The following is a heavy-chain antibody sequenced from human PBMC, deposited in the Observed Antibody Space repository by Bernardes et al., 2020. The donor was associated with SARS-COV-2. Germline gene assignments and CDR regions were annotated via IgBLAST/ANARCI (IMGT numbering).Heavy chain of an antibody. Sequence: SVKVSCKASGGTFSSYAISWVRQAPGQGLEWMGRIIPIFGTANYAQKFQGRVTITADESTSTAYMELSSLRSEDTAVYYCARDLGSGSYYNPGWFDPWGQGTLVTVSA. CDR3: ARDLGSGSYYNPGWFDP. V-gene: IGHV1-69*13. CDR2: IIPIFGTA. CDR1: GGTFSSYA. D-gene: IGHD3-10*01. J-gene: IGHJ5*02.